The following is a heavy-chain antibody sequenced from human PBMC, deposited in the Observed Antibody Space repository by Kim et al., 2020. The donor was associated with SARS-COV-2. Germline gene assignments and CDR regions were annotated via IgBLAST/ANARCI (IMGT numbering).Heavy chain of an antibody. Sequence: GGSLRLSCAASGFIFNKYAMNWVRQAPGKGLEWVSTISDTGDKAYYADSVKGRFTISRDSSKSTLYLHMSSLRSEDTAKYYCAKDHSMLRGDGPFDFWG. CDR3: AKDHSMLRGDGPFDF. V-gene: IGHV3-23*01. J-gene: IGHJ3*01. CDR2: ISDTGDKA. D-gene: IGHD3-10*01. CDR1: GFIFNKYA.